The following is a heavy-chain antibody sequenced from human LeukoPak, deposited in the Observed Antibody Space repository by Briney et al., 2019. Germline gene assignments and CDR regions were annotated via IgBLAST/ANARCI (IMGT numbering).Heavy chain of an antibody. CDR1: GLIFSRDG. CDR3: AKTWELEYYFDY. V-gene: IGHV3-23*01. J-gene: IGHJ4*02. D-gene: IGHD1-26*01. Sequence: GGSLRLSCAASGLIFSRDGMHWVRQAPGKGLEWVSAISGSGGSTYYADSVKGRFTISRDNSKNTLYLQMNSLRAEDTAVYYCAKTWELEYYFDYWGQGTLVTVSS. CDR2: ISGSGGST.